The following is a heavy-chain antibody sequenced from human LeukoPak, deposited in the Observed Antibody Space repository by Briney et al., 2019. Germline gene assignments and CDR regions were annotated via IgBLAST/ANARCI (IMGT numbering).Heavy chain of an antibody. CDR2: ISAYNGNT. CDR1: GYTFTSYG. CDR3: ARDLEQRPESLWFDY. D-gene: IGHD6-19*01. V-gene: IGHV1-18*01. J-gene: IGHJ4*02. Sequence: ASVKVSCKASGYTFTSYGISWVRQAPGQGLEWMGWISAYNGNTNYAQKLQGRVTMTTDTSTSTAYMELRSLRSDDTAVYYCARDLEQRPESLWFDYWGQGTLVTVSS.